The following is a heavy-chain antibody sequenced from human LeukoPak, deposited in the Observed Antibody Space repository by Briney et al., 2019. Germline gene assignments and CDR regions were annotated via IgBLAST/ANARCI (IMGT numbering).Heavy chain of an antibody. Sequence: KAGGSLRLSCAASGFIFSSYTMNWVRQAPGKGLECVSSISSSSSYIYYADSVKGRFTISRDNAKNSLYLQMNSLRAEDTAVYYCAREWTRNREPWFDPWGQGTLVTVSS. V-gene: IGHV3-21*01. CDR1: GFIFSSYT. CDR3: AREWTRNREPWFDP. J-gene: IGHJ5*02. CDR2: ISSSSSYI. D-gene: IGHD1-14*01.